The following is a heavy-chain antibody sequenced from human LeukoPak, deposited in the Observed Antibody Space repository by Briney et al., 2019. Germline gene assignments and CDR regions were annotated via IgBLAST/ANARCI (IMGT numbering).Heavy chain of an antibody. CDR2: MNPNSGNT. Sequence: GASVKVSCKASGYTFSSYDINWVRQATGQGLEWMGWMNPNSGNTGYAQKFQGRVTMTRNTSISTAYMELSSLRSEDTAVYYCARGLPLLWFGELLSGHNWLDPWGQGTLVTVSS. CDR3: ARGLPLLWFGELLSGHNWLDP. D-gene: IGHD3-10*01. CDR1: GYTFSSYD. V-gene: IGHV1-8*01. J-gene: IGHJ5*02.